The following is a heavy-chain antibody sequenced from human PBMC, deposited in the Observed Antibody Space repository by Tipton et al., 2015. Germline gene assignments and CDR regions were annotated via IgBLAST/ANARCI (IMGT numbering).Heavy chain of an antibody. CDR2: IYHDGRV. Sequence: TLSLTCAVSGDSISSNHWWSWVRQPPGKRLEWIGEIYHDGRVNYNPTLKSRVAISVDMSKNQFSLKLSSVTAADTAVYYCARVPFDYFDYWGQGILVTVSS. CDR1: GDSISSNHW. CDR3: ARVPFDYFDY. J-gene: IGHJ4*02. V-gene: IGHV4-4*02.